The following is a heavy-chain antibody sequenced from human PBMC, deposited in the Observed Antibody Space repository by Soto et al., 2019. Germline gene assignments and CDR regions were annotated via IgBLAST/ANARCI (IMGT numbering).Heavy chain of an antibody. CDR2: INPDQGNT. CDR3: ARDILSVGPRANDAFDV. Sequence: QVQLVQSGAEVRKPGASVNISCWASGFTFGDNLINWVRQAPGQSLEWMGWINPDQGNTRYSQTFQGRVTISRHSSASIAYVEVTGLTSEDPAVYYCARDILSVGPRANDAFDVGGQGTMVTVSS. CDR1: GFTFGDNL. J-gene: IGHJ3*01. D-gene: IGHD2-8*02. V-gene: IGHV1-3*01.